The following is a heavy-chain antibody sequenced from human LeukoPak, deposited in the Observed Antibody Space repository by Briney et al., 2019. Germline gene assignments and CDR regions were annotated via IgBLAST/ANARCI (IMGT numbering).Heavy chain of an antibody. CDR3: ARESEVGAYDY. J-gene: IGHJ4*02. D-gene: IGHD1-26*01. CDR2: IGTAGDT. Sequence: GGSLRLSCAASGFTFSSYDMHWARQATGKGLEWVSAIGTAGDTYYPGSVKGRFTISRENAKNSLYLQMNSLRAGDTAVYYCARESEVGAYDYWGQGTLVTVSS. CDR1: GFTFSSYD. V-gene: IGHV3-13*01.